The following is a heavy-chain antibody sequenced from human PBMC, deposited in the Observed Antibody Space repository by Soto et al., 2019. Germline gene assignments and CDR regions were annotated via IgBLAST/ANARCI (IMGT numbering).Heavy chain of an antibody. Sequence: GGSLRLSCAASGFTFSSYAMSWVRQAPGKGLEWVSAISGSGGSTYYADSVKGRFTISRDNSKNTLYLQMHSLRADDTAVYYCARDAFEIYYKFGLDVWGQGTPVTVSS. D-gene: IGHD3-10*01. CDR2: ISGSGGST. CDR3: ARDAFEIYYKFGLDV. V-gene: IGHV3-23*01. J-gene: IGHJ6*02. CDR1: GFTFSSYA.